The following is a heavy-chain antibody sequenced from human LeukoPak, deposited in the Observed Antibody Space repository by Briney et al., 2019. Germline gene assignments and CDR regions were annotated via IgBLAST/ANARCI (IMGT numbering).Heavy chain of an antibody. J-gene: IGHJ5*02. D-gene: IGHD6-13*01. V-gene: IGHV3-23*01. CDR3: AKIPRSSSWYLNWFDP. Sequence: GGSLRLSCAASGFTFSSYSMNWVRQAPGKGLEWVSAISGSGGSTYYADSVKGRFTISRDNSKNTLYLQMNSLRAEDTAVYYCAKIPRSSSWYLNWFDPWGQGTLVTVSS. CDR1: GFTFSSYS. CDR2: ISGSGGST.